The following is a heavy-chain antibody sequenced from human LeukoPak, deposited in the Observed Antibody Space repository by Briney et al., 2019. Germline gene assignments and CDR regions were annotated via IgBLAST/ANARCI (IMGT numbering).Heavy chain of an antibody. Sequence: SETLSLTCAVYGGSFSGYYWSWIRQPPGKGLEWIGEINHSGSTNYNPSLKSRVTISVDTSKNQFSLKLSSVPAADTAVYYCARGSGSYPFDYWGQGTLVTVSS. CDR1: GGSFSGYY. V-gene: IGHV4-34*01. CDR2: INHSGST. CDR3: ARGSGSYPFDY. J-gene: IGHJ4*02. D-gene: IGHD3-10*01.